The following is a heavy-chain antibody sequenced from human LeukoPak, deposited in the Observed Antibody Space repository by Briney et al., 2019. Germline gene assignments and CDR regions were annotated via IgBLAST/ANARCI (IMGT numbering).Heavy chain of an antibody. D-gene: IGHD6-13*01. CDR3: ARLIVAAAGTGWFDP. J-gene: IGHJ5*02. V-gene: IGHV5-51*01. Sequence: GESLKISCKGSGYSFTSYWIGWVRQMPGKGLEWMGIIYPGDSDTRYSPSFQGQVTISADKSISTAYLQWSSLKASDTAMYYCARLIVAAAGTGWFDPWGPGTLVTVSS. CDR1: GYSFTSYW. CDR2: IYPGDSDT.